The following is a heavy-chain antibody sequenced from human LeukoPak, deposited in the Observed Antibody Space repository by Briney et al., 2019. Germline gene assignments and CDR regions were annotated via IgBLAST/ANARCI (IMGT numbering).Heavy chain of an antibody. CDR2: ISGSGGST. Sequence: PGGSLRLSCAASGFTFSSYAMSWVRQAPGKGLEWVSAISGSGGSTYYADSVKGRFTISRDNPKNTLYLQMNSLRAEDTAVYYCTPSSSAAVVLGYFDYWGQGTLVTVSS. CDR1: GFTFSSYA. CDR3: TPSSSAAVVLGYFDY. D-gene: IGHD6-13*01. J-gene: IGHJ4*02. V-gene: IGHV3-23*01.